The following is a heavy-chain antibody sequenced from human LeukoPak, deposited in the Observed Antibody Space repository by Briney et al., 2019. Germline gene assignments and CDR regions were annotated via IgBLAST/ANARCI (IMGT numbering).Heavy chain of an antibody. Sequence: SETLSLTCTVSGGSISSGGYYWSWIRQHPGKGLEWIGYIYYSGSTYYNPSLKSRVTISVDTSKNQFSLKLNSMTAADTAVYYCAGHVSAAAGGRWGQGTLVTVSS. D-gene: IGHD6-13*01. CDR3: AGHVSAAAGGR. CDR2: IYYSGST. J-gene: IGHJ4*02. V-gene: IGHV4-31*03. CDR1: GGSISSGGYY.